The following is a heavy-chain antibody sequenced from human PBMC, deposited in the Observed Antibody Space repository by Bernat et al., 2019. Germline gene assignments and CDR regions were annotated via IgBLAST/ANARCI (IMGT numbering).Heavy chain of an antibody. CDR1: EFTFRKYG. D-gene: IGHD2-8*02. CDR2: ISYDGSNK. Sequence: QGQLVESGGGVAQPGRSLRISCAASEFTFRKYGMHWVRQAPGKGLEWVAVISYDGSNKYYADSVKGRFTISRDDSKNTLYLQMNSLRPEDTAVYHCARDRDHLCTGGVCYKGGAGFDPWGQGTLVTVSS. V-gene: IGHV3-30*03. J-gene: IGHJ5*02. CDR3: ARDRDHLCTGGVCYKGGAGFDP.